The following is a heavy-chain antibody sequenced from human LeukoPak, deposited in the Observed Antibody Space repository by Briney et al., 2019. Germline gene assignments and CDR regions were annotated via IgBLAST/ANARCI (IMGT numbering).Heavy chain of an antibody. V-gene: IGHV4-34*01. Sequence: PSETLSLTCAVYGGSFSGYYWSWIRQPPGKGLEWIGEINHSGSTNYNPSLKSRVTISVDTSKNQFSLKLSSVTAADTAVYYCAGALRHAPNYWGQGTLVTVSS. CDR2: INHSGST. CDR1: GGSFSGYY. J-gene: IGHJ4*02. D-gene: IGHD4-17*01. CDR3: AGALRHAPNY.